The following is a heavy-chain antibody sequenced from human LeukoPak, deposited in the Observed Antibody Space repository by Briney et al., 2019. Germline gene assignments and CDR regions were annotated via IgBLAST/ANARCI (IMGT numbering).Heavy chain of an antibody. CDR2: ISAYNGNT. V-gene: IGHV1-18*01. CDR3: ARVEVTMIVVVINGPDY. D-gene: IGHD3-22*01. CDR1: GYTFTSYG. J-gene: IGHJ4*02. Sequence: GASVKASCKASGYTFTSYGISWVRQAPGQGLEWMGWISAYNGNTNYAQKLQGRVTMTTDTSTSTAYMELRSLRSDDTAVYYCARVEVTMIVVVINGPDYWGQGTLVTVSS.